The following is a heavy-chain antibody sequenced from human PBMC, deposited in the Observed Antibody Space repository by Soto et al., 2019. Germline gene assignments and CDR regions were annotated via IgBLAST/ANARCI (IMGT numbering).Heavy chain of an antibody. J-gene: IGHJ5*02. V-gene: IGHV3-53*01. CDR2: IYSGGSS. CDR1: GFTVSSSH. D-gene: IGHD3-10*01. CDR3: ARLGPYGSESYSFRYNRFDP. Sequence: GGSLRLSCTTSGFTVSSSHMTWVRQAPGKGLEWVSVIYSGGSSYYAVSVQGRFTISRDNSKNTVYLQMNSLRGEDTAMYYCARLGPYGSESYSFRYNRFDPWGQGTQVTVSS.